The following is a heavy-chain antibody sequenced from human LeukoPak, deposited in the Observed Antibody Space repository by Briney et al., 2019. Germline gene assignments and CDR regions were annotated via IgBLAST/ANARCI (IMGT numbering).Heavy chain of an antibody. CDR2: ISGYTGNT. CDR1: GYSFTSYG. CDR3: ARAPRVASTGRFDY. J-gene: IGHJ4*02. Sequence: GASVKVSCKTSGYSFTSYGVNWVRQAPGQGLEGLGWISGYTGNTDYAQKFQGSVTMTTDTSTTTAYMELRSLRSDDPAVYYCARAPRVASTGRFDYWGQGTLVTVSS. D-gene: IGHD3-3*02. V-gene: IGHV1-18*01.